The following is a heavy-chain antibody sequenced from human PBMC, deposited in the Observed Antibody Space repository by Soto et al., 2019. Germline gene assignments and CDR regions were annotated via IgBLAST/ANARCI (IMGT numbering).Heavy chain of an antibody. CDR1: GFTFSSYA. Sequence: QVQLVESGGGVVQPGRSLRLSCAASGFTFSSYAMHWVRQAPGKGLEWVAVISYDGSNKYYADSVKGRFTISRDNSKNTLYLQMNSRRAEDTAVYYCARSTIYGDYVFWYFDLWGRGTLVTVSS. D-gene: IGHD4-17*01. CDR2: ISYDGSNK. V-gene: IGHV3-30-3*01. J-gene: IGHJ2*01. CDR3: ARSTIYGDYVFWYFDL.